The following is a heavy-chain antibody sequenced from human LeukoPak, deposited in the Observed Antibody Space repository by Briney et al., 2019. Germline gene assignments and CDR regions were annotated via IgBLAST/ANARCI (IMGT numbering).Heavy chain of an antibody. CDR3: ARALGFWSGYYVDY. Sequence: SETLSLTCAVYGGSFSGYYWSWIRQPPGKGLEWIWEINHSGSTNYNPSLKSRVTISVDTSKNQFSLKLSSVTAADTAVYYCARALGFWSGYYVDYWGQGTLVTVSS. J-gene: IGHJ4*02. D-gene: IGHD3-3*01. V-gene: IGHV4-34*01. CDR2: INHSGST. CDR1: GGSFSGYY.